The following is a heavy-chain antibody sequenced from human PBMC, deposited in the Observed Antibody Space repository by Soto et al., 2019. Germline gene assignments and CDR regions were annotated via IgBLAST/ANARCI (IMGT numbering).Heavy chain of an antibody. CDR1: GGTFSSYT. CDR3: ARGGYYGSGSYYGMDV. D-gene: IGHD3-10*01. V-gene: IGHV1-69*02. CDR2: IIPILGIA. Sequence: SVKVSCKASGGTFSSYTISWVRQAPGQGLEWVGRIIPILGIANYARKSQGRVTITADKSTSTAYMELSSLRSEDTAVYYCARGGYYGSGSYYGMDVWGQGTTVTVSS. J-gene: IGHJ6*02.